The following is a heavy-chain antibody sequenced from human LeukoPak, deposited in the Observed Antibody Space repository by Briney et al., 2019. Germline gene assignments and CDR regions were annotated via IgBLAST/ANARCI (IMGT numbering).Heavy chain of an antibody. Sequence: GALRLSCAASGFSFSTYWMAWLRQAPGKGLEWVANINPGGSEKYYVDSVKGRFTISRDDAKTSLYLQMDSLRVEDTAVYSCARWGSAYTIDQWGQGTLVTVSS. V-gene: IGHV3-7*01. CDR1: GFSFSTYW. CDR2: INPGGSEK. D-gene: IGHD2-21*01. J-gene: IGHJ5*02. CDR3: ARWGSAYTIDQ.